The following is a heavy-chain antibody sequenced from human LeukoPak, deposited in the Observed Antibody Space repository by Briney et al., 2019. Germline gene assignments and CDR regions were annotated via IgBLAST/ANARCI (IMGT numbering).Heavy chain of an antibody. CDR3: ARDLDY. CDR2: MSSDGRSG. Sequence: PGGSLRLSCAASGFTFSTYAMHWVRQAPGKGLEWVAVMSSDGRSGYYADSVKGRFTISRDNSKDTVYLQMNSLRAEDTAVFYCARDLDYWGQGTLVTVSS. V-gene: IGHV3-30-3*01. J-gene: IGHJ4*02. CDR1: GFTFSTYA.